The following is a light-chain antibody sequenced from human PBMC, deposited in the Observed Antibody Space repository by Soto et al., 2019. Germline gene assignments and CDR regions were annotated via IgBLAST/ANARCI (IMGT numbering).Light chain of an antibody. CDR3: QVWDRSSDHRVV. J-gene: IGLJ2*01. CDR2: YDS. V-gene: IGLV3-21*04. Sequence: SYELTQPPSVSVAPGKTARISCGRNNIGTKSVHWYQQKPDQAPVLVIYYDSARPSGIPERFSGSNAGNTATLTISTVEAGDEADYYCQVWDRSSDHRVVFGGGTKVTVL. CDR1: NIGTKS.